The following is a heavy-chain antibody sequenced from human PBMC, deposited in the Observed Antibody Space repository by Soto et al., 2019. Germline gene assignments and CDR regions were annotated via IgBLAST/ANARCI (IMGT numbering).Heavy chain of an antibody. V-gene: IGHV6-1*01. CDR1: GDSVSSNSAA. Sequence: PSQTLSLTCAISGDSVSSNSAAWNWIRQSPSRGLEWLGRTYYRSKWYNDYAVSVKSRITINPDTSKNQFSLQLNSVTPEDTAVYSCERDAPGSDYSNSSFDYWGQGTLVTVSS. J-gene: IGHJ4*02. CDR3: ERDAPGSDYSNSSFDY. CDR2: TYYRSKWYN. D-gene: IGHD6-6*01.